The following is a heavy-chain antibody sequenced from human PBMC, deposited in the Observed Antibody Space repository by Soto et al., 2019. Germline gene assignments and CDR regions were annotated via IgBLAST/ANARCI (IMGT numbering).Heavy chain of an antibody. CDR2: IYYIGTT. V-gene: IGHV4-30-4*01. CDR1: GDSMGSGDYY. J-gene: IGHJ5*02. Sequence: QVQLQESGPGLVKPSQTLSLTCTVSGDSMGSGDYYWTWIRQPPGKGLEWIGYIYYIGTTFYNPSIDSRLNISIDTSKNHFSLRLTSVTDADTAVYYCSRGSTYYGFLTWGQGTLVTVSS. CDR3: SRGSTYYGFLT. D-gene: IGHD3-10*01.